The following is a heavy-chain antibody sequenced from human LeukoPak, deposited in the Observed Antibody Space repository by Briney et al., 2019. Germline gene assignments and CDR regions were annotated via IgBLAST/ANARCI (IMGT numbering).Heavy chain of an antibody. J-gene: IGHJ5*02. D-gene: IGHD1-1*01. CDR1: GFTFSSYA. CDR2: ISGSGGST. Sequence: GGSLRLSCAASGFTFSSYAMSWVRQAPRKGLEWVSAISGSGGSTYYADSVKGRFTISRDNSKNTLYLQMNSLRAEDTAVYYCAKDAGRTGTTDWFDPWGQGTLVTVSS. CDR3: AKDAGRTGTTDWFDP. V-gene: IGHV3-23*01.